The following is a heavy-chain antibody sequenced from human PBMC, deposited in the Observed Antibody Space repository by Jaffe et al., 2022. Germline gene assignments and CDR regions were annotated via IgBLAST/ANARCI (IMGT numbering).Heavy chain of an antibody. J-gene: IGHJ4*02. CDR3: ARTTTWGQWLVKEEYYFDY. Sequence: QVTLRESGPALVKPTQTLTLTCTFSGFSLSTSGMCVSWIRQPPGKALEWLALIDWDDDKYYSTSLKTRLTISKDTSKNQVVLTMTNMDPVDTATYYCARTTTWGQWLVKEEYYFDYWGQGTLVTVSS. CDR2: IDWDDDK. V-gene: IGHV2-70*01. CDR1: GFSLSTSGMC. D-gene: IGHD6-19*01.